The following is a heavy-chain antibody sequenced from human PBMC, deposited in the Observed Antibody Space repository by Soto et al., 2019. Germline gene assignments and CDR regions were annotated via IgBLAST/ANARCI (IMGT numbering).Heavy chain of an antibody. J-gene: IGHJ6*02. D-gene: IGHD2-21*01. CDR2: ISSSGAYA. CDR3: ATYYKGDYYYYGLDV. CDR1: GFSFSTYS. Sequence: PGGSLRLSCAASGFSFSTYSMNWVRQAPGKGLEWVSLISSSGAYAYYADSVQGRFTVSRDNARSSVYLQMNSLTADDTAVYYCATYYKGDYYYYGLDVWGQGTTVTVSS. V-gene: IGHV3-21*06.